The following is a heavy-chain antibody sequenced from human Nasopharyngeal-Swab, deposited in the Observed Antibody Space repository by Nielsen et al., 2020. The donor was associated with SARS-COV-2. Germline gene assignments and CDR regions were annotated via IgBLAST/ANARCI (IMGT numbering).Heavy chain of an antibody. CDR2: INHSGST. D-gene: IGHD6-19*01. Sequence: SETLSLTCAVYGGSFSGCYWSWIRQPPGKGLEWIGEINHSGSTNYNPSLKSRVTISVDTSKNQFSLKLSSVTAADTAVYYCARMTPLAVAGGSWFDPWGQGTLVTVSS. CDR1: GGSFSGCY. CDR3: ARMTPLAVAGGSWFDP. V-gene: IGHV4-34*01. J-gene: IGHJ5*02.